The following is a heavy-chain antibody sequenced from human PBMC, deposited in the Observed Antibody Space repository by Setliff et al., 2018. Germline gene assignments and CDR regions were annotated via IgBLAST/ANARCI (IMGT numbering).Heavy chain of an antibody. CDR2: LYPSGFT. CDR3: ARLKVGNNRPDY. Sequence: SETLSLTCSVSGASVSSNDYFWAWIRQPPRERLHWIGTLYPSGFTYYNPSLRDRVTISADSSKDELSLSLQSVTAADSAVYYCARLKVGNNRPDYWGQEPLVTVSS. D-gene: IGHD1-1*01. V-gene: IGHV4-39*01. CDR1: GASVSSNDYF. J-gene: IGHJ4*02.